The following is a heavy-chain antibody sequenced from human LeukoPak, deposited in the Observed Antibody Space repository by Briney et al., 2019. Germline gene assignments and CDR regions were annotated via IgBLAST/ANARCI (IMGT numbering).Heavy chain of an antibody. CDR3: AREGYGHTTFDS. V-gene: IGHV4-34*01. CDR1: GGSFSGYY. D-gene: IGHD2-15*01. J-gene: IGHJ4*02. CDR2: INHGGST. Sequence: SETLSLTCAVYGGSFSGYYWSWIRQPPGKGLEWIGEINHGGSTNYNPSLKSRVTISVDTSKNQFSLRLSSVTAADTAVYYCAREGYGHTTFDSWGQGTLVTVYS.